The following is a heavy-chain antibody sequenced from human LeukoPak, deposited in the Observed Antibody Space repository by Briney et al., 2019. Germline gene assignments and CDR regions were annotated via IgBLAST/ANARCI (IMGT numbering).Heavy chain of an antibody. CDR2: IYYSGST. CDR3: ARSQGVAARSSRWWFDP. CDR1: GGSISSSSYY. J-gene: IGHJ5*02. D-gene: IGHD6-6*01. V-gene: IGHV4-31*03. Sequence: PSETLSLTCTVSGGSISSSSYYWGWIRQPPGKDLEWIGYIYYSGSTYYNPSLKSRVTISVDTSKNQFSLKLSSVTAADTAVYYCARSQGVAARSSRWWFDPWGQGTLVTVSS.